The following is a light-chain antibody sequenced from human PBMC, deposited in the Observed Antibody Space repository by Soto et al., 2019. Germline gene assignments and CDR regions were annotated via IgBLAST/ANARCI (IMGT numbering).Light chain of an antibody. J-gene: IGLJ1*01. V-gene: IGLV2-8*01. CDR3: SSYAGSNNYV. CDR1: SSDCGAYIY. CDR2: EVS. Sequence: ALTHPPSASGSPGQSVTISCTGTSSDCGAYIYVSWYQQHPGKAPKLMIYEVSKRPSGVPDRFSGSKSGKTASLTVSGLQAEDEADYYCSSYAGSNNYVFGTGTKVTVL.